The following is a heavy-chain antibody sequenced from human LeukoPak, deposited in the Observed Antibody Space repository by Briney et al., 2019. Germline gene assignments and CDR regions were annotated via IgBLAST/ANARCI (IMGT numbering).Heavy chain of an antibody. CDR3: ARDGYSSSGNYYNDRGAFDY. CDR1: GGSISSYY. D-gene: IGHD3-10*01. V-gene: IGHV4-59*01. J-gene: IGHJ4*02. CDR2: IYYSGST. Sequence: SETLSLTCTVSGGSISSYYWSWIRQPPGKGLEWIGYIYYSGSTNYNPSLKSRVTISVDTSKNQFSLKLSSVTAADTAVYYCARDGYSSSGNYYNDRGAFDYWGQGTLVTVSS.